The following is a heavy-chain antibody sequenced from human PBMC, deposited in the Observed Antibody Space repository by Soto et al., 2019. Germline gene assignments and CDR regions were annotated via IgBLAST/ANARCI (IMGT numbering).Heavy chain of an antibody. CDR2: IIPIFGTV. D-gene: IGHD2-15*01. J-gene: IGHJ3*02. Sequence: QVQLVQSGAEVKKPGSSVKLSCKASGGTFSSHAVSWVRQAPGQGFEWMGGIIPIFGTVNYTQKLQDRVTITADESTSIAHMELSSLRSEDTAIYYCAQADIVLMGGAFDIWGQGTMVTVSS. V-gene: IGHV1-69*01. CDR3: AQADIVLMGGAFDI. CDR1: GGTFSSHA.